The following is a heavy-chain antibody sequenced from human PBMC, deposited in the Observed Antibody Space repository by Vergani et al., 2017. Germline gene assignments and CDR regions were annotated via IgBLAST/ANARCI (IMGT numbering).Heavy chain of an antibody. Sequence: QVQLVQSGAEVKKPGSSLKVSCKAPGGTFSSYAISWVRQAPGQGLEWMGGIIPIFGTANYAQKFQGRVTITADESTSTAYMELSSLRSEDTAVYYCARDSDYVWGTVSPGSGMDVWGQGTTVTVSS. CDR2: IIPIFGTA. CDR3: ARDSDYVWGTVSPGSGMDV. V-gene: IGHV1-69*01. D-gene: IGHD3-16*01. J-gene: IGHJ6*02. CDR1: GGTFSSYA.